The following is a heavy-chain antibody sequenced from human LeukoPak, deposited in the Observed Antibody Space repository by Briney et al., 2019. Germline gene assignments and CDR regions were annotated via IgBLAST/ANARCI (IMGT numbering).Heavy chain of an antibody. J-gene: IGHJ3*02. D-gene: IGHD3-3*01. CDR1: GGSISSYY. CDR2: IYTSGST. Sequence: SETLSLTCTVSGGSISSYYWSWIRQPPGKGLEWIGYIYTSGSTNYNPSLKSRVTISVDPSKNQFSLKLSSVPAADTAVYYCARHYDFWSGYYAFDIWGQGTMVTVSS. V-gene: IGHV4-4*09. CDR3: ARHYDFWSGYYAFDI.